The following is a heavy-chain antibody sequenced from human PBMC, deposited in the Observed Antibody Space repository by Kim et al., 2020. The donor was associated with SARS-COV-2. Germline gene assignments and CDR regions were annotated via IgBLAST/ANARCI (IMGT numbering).Heavy chain of an antibody. V-gene: IGHV1-3*01. J-gene: IGHJ6*02. CDR2: INAGNGNT. CDR1: GYTFTSYA. Sequence: ASVKVSCKASGYTFTSYAMHWVRQAPGQRLEWMGWINAGNGNTKYSQKFQGRVTITRDTSASTAYMELSSLRSEDTAVYYCARDRKPDYDILTGYYRHGMDVWGQGTTVTVSS. CDR3: ARDRKPDYDILTGYYRHGMDV. D-gene: IGHD3-9*01.